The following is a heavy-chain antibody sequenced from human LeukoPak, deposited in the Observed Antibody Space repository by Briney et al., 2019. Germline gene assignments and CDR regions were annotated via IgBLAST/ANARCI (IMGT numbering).Heavy chain of an antibody. CDR3: ATSSFYGQL. D-gene: IGHD2/OR15-2a*01. CDR2: IATGGYTL. Sequence: PGGSLRLSCAASGFSFSDTYMSWIRQAPGKVLEWIAYIATGGYTLDYADSVRGRFTVSRDNAKNSLYLQMNSLRVEDTAVYYCATSSFYGQLWGQGTLVTVSS. V-gene: IGHV3-11*01. J-gene: IGHJ1*01. CDR1: GFSFSDTY.